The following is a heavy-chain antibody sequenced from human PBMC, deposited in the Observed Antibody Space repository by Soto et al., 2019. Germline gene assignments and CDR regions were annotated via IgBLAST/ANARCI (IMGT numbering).Heavy chain of an antibody. J-gene: IGHJ4*02. Sequence: QVQLVQSGAEVKKPGASVKVSCKASGYTFTSYAMRWVRQAPGQRLEWMGWINAGNGNTKYSQKFQGRVTITRDTSASTAYMELSSLRSEDTAVYYCARDQVEYDSSGLGSSDYWGQGTLVTVSS. CDR3: ARDQVEYDSSGLGSSDY. D-gene: IGHD3-22*01. V-gene: IGHV1-3*01. CDR2: INAGNGNT. CDR1: GYTFTSYA.